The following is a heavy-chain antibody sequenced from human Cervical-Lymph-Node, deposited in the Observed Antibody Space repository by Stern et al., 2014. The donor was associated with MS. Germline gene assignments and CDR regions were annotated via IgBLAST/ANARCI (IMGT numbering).Heavy chain of an antibody. CDR3: ASPSTVIVGAMDV. CDR1: GGTFSSLA. D-gene: IGHD2-21*01. Sequence: VQLVESGAEVKKPGSSVKLSCKASGGTFSSLAINWVRQAPGQGLEWMGGIIHSLAIPNYAQQFQGRVTVTADDSTTTAYMELSGLRSEDTAMYYCASPSTVIVGAMDVWGQGTTVTVSS. V-gene: IGHV1-69*01. J-gene: IGHJ6*02. CDR2: IIHSLAIP.